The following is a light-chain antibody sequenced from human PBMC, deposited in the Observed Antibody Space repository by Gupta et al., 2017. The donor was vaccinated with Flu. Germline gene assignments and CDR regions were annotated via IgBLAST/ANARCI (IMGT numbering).Light chain of an antibody. Sequence: APRLLIHDASNRSAGIPARFSGSGSGTDFTLTISSLEPEDFAVYYCQQRTSFGQGTRLEI. J-gene: IGKJ5*01. CDR3: QQRTS. V-gene: IGKV3-11*01. CDR2: DAS.